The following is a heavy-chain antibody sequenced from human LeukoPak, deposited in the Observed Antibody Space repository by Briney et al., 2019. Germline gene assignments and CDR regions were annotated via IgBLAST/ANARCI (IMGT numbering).Heavy chain of an antibody. CDR2: ISGSGGDT. CDR1: GFSFSTYA. Sequence: AGGSLRLSCAASGFSFSTYAMSWVRQAPGKGLDWVSGISGSGGDTYYADSVKGRFTISRDNSKNMLSLQMNSLRADDTALYYCAKEPGGGWRTIDYWGQGTLVTVSS. D-gene: IGHD6-19*01. V-gene: IGHV3-23*01. CDR3: AKEPGGGWRTIDY. J-gene: IGHJ4*02.